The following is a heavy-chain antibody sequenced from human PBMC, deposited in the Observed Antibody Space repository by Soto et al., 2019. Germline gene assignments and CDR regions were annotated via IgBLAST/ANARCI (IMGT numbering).Heavy chain of an antibody. Sequence: LSLPCAVSGSSIASGYYWAWIRQSPGKGLERIGSIYHAGSVYYNPSLNGRVALSMDTSKNHFSLKLTSVTAADTAVYYCARTFDYYGMDVWGQGTTVTVSS. CDR1: GSSIASGYY. V-gene: IGHV4-38-2*01. CDR3: ARTFDYYGMDV. CDR2: IYHAGSV. J-gene: IGHJ6*02.